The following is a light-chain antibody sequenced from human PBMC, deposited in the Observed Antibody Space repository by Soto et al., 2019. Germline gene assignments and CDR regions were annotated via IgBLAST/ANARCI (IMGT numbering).Light chain of an antibody. CDR1: QSVSDN. Sequence: EIVMTQSPATLSVSPGERVTLSCRASQSVSDNLAWYQQKPGQAPRLLNYGASSRVTGIPARFSGSGSVTEFTLTISSLQSEDFAVYYCQQYNNWPPITFGQGTRVEIK. V-gene: IGKV3D-15*01. CDR3: QQYNNWPPIT. J-gene: IGKJ5*01. CDR2: GAS.